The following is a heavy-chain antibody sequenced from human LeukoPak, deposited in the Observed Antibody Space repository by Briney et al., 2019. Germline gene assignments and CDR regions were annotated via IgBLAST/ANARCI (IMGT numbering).Heavy chain of an antibody. Sequence: SVKVSCKASGGTFSSYAISWVRQAPGQGLEWMGRIIPILGIANYAQKFQGRVTITADKSTSTAYMELSSLRSEDTAVYYCAKHVVGASYYFDYWGQGTLVTVSS. D-gene: IGHD1-26*01. CDR1: GGTFSSYA. V-gene: IGHV1-69*04. CDR2: IIPILGIA. CDR3: AKHVVGASYYFDY. J-gene: IGHJ4*02.